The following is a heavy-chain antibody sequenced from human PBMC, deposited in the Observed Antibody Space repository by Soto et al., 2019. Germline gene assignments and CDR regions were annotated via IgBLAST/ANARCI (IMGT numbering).Heavy chain of an antibody. CDR1: GFTFSSYA. D-gene: IGHD2-15*01. CDR3: ARGVVAATFDY. Sequence: QVQLVESGGGVVQPGRSLRLSCAASGFTFSSYAMHWVRQAPGKGLEWVAVISYDGSNKYYADSVKGRFTISRDNSKNTLYRQMNSLRAEDTAVYYCARGVVAATFDYWGQGTLVTVSS. CDR2: ISYDGSNK. V-gene: IGHV3-30-3*01. J-gene: IGHJ4*02.